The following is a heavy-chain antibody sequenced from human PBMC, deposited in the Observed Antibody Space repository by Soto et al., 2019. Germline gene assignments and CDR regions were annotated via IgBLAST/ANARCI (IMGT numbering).Heavy chain of an antibody. CDR2: IYYSGST. D-gene: IGHD3-16*01. J-gene: IGHJ3*02. CDR3: DSVGGGAIDI. V-gene: IGHV4-59*01. CDR1: GGSISSYY. Sequence: SETVSLTCTVSGGSISSYYWSWIRQPPGKGLEWIGSIYYSGSTYYNPSLKSRVTISVDTSKNQFSLKLSSVTAADTAVYYCDSVGGGAIDILGQGTRVT.